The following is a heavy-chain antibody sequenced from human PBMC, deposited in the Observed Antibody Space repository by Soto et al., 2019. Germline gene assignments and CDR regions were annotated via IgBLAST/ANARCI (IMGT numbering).Heavy chain of an antibody. CDR3: ARDSGIEDRAVEY. V-gene: IGHV3-48*03. Sequence: GGSLRLSCASSVFTFSSYEMNCVRHSPGKGLEWVSYISSSGSTIYYADSVKGRFTISRDNAKNSLYLQMNSLRAEDTAVYYCARDSGIEDRAVEYWGQGTLFIVSS. CDR1: VFTFSSYE. CDR2: ISSSGSTI. J-gene: IGHJ4*02. D-gene: IGHD6-13*01.